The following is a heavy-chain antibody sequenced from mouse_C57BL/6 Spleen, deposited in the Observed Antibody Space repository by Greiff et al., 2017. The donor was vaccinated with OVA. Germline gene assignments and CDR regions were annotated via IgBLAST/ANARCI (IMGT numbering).Heavy chain of an antibody. CDR1: GFTFSDYY. CDR2: ISNGGGST. J-gene: IGHJ4*01. Sequence: EVKLVESGGGLVQPGGSLKLSCAASGFTFSDYYMYWVRQTPEKRLEWVAYISNGGGSTYYPDTVKGRFTISRDNAKNTLYLQMSRLKSEDTAMYYCARQMGYYGSSLYYAMDYWGQGTSVTVSS. CDR3: ARQMGYYGSSLYYAMDY. V-gene: IGHV5-12*01. D-gene: IGHD1-1*01.